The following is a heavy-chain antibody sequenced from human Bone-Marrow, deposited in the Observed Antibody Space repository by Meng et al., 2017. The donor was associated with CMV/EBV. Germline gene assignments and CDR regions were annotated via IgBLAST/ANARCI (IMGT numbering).Heavy chain of an antibody. Sequence: GSLRLSCTVSGGSIGNFYWSWIRQTPGKGLQWIGYVYHSGTTSYNPSLKSRVSISVDTSKNQFSLKLSSVTAADSAVYYWARTRNECELWVRFDYWGQGTLVTVSS. CDR2: VYHSGTT. CDR3: ARTRNECELWVRFDY. CDR1: GGSIGNFY. J-gene: IGHJ4*02. D-gene: IGHD1-26*01. V-gene: IGHV4-59*01.